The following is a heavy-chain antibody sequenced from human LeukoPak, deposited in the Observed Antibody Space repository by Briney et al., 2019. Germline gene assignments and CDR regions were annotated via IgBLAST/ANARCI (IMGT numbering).Heavy chain of an antibody. Sequence: GESLKISCKGSGFTFTSYWIAWVRQMPGKGLEGMVIIYPSDSDIRYSPSFQGQVTISADKSISTAFLQWSYLKASDTAIYYCARLDDDGWRKFEYWGQGTLVTVSS. CDR2: IYPSDSDI. J-gene: IGHJ4*02. V-gene: IGHV5-51*01. D-gene: IGHD5-24*01. CDR3: ARLDDDGWRKFEY. CDR1: GFTFTSYW.